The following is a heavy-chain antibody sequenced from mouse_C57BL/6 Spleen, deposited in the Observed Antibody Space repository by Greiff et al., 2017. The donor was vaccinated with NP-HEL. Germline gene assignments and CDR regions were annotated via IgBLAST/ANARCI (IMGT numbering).Heavy chain of an antibody. Sequence: EVQLQQSGPELVKPGASVKISCKASGYTFTDYYMNWVKQSHGKSLEWIGDINPNNGGTSYNQKFKGKATLTVDKSSSTAYMELRSLTSEDSAVYYCAREGSSFFDYWGQGTTLTVSS. V-gene: IGHV1-26*01. CDR1: GYTFTDYY. CDR3: AREGSSFFDY. J-gene: IGHJ2*01. D-gene: IGHD1-1*01. CDR2: INPNNGGT.